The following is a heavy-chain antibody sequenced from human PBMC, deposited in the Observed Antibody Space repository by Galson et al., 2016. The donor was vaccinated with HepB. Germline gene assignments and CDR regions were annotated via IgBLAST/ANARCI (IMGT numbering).Heavy chain of an antibody. CDR1: GFTFSTYG. CDR3: AKDRLAYYYYYYGMDV. V-gene: IGHV3-30*18. CDR2: ISYDGSNK. J-gene: IGHJ6*02. Sequence: SLRLSCAASGFTFSTYGMHWVRQAPGKGLEWVAVISYDGSNKYYADSVKGRFTISRDNSKNTLYLQMNRMRAEDTAVYYCAKDRLAYYYYYYGMDVWGQGTTATVSS. D-gene: IGHD6-19*01.